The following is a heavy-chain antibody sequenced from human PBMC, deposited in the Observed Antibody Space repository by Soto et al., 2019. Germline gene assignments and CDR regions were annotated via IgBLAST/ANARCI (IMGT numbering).Heavy chain of an antibody. CDR1: GGSISSGDYY. D-gene: IGHD3-22*01. Sequence: SETLSLTCTVSGGSISSGDYYWSWIRQPPGKGLEWIGYIYYSGSTYYNPSLKSRVTISVDTSKNQFSLKLSSVTAADTAVYYCARGIASSGPVHYWGQGTLVTVS. CDR3: ARGIASSGPVHY. V-gene: IGHV4-30-4*01. CDR2: IYYSGST. J-gene: IGHJ4*02.